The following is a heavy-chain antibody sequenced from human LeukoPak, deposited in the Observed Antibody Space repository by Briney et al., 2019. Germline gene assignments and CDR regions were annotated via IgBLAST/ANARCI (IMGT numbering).Heavy chain of an antibody. J-gene: IGHJ6*03. CDR3: AKGDPYYYYYYMDV. CDR2: IWYGGSNK. V-gene: IGHV3-30*02. CDR1: GFTFSSYG. Sequence: GGSLRLSCAASGFTFSSYGMHWVRQAPGKGLEWVAVIWYGGSNKYYADSVKGRFTISRDNSKNTLYLQMNSLRAEDTAVYYCAKGDPYYYYYYMDVWGKGTTVTVSS.